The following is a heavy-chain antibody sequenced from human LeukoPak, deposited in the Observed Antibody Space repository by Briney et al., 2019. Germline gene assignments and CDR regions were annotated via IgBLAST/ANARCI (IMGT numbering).Heavy chain of an antibody. J-gene: IGHJ4*02. V-gene: IGHV4-4*02. CDR3: ARDRGYCDGGSCYSFDF. CDR1: GGSIYTSNW. D-gene: IGHD2-15*01. CDR2: VYHSGST. Sequence: PSGTLSLTCGVSGGSIYTSNWWTWVRQPPGKGLESIGEVYHSGSTRYSPSLKSRVTILVDKSKNQFFLRLNSVTAADTAVYYCARDRGYCDGGSCYSFDFWGQGTLVTVSS.